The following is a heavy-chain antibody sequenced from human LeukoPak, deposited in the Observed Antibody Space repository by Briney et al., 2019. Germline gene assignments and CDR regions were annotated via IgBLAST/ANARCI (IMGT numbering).Heavy chain of an antibody. D-gene: IGHD2-21*02. CDR1: GFTFSSYE. V-gene: IGHV3-48*03. CDR3: AREKRDCGGDCLDY. J-gene: IGHJ4*02. Sequence: PGGSLRLSCAASGFTFSSYEMNWVRQGPGKGLEWISYISSGGGSIYYADFVKGRFTVSRDNAKNSLYLQINSLRVDDTAVYYCAREKRDCGGDCLDYWGQGTLVTVSS. CDR2: ISSGGGSI.